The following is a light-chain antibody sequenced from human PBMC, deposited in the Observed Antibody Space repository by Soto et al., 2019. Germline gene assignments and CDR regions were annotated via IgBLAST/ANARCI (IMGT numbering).Light chain of an antibody. Sequence: EIVLTQSPGTLSLSPGERATLSCRTSQSVSSDFLAWYQQKPGQAPRLLIYAASNRTTGIPDRFSGSRSGKDFILTISRLEPEDFAVYYCQQYSTPPRMYTFGLGTKLEIK. CDR2: AAS. J-gene: IGKJ2*01. CDR1: QSVSSDF. V-gene: IGKV3-20*01. CDR3: QQYSTPPRMYT.